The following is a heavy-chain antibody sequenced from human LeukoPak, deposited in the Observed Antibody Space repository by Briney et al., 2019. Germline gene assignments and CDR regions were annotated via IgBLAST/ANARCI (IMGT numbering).Heavy chain of an antibody. J-gene: IGHJ4*02. Sequence: GASLETSCKGSGYRFGNYWIGWGRPVPGKGLEWMGLIYPDDCDTRYSPSLQGQVTISADKSISTAYMEWSSLKASDTAMYFCAIGGDSTTSCYRCFNYWGQGTLVTVSS. D-gene: IGHD2-2*02. CDR3: AIGGDSTTSCYRCFNY. CDR2: IYPDDCDT. CDR1: GYRFGNYW. V-gene: IGHV5-51*01.